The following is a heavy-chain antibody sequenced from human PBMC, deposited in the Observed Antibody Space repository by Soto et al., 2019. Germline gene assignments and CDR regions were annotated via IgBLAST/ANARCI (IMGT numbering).Heavy chain of an antibody. D-gene: IGHD2-2*01. CDR2: IYHTGNT. CDR3: ARVPDR. V-gene: IGHV4-4*02. J-gene: IGHJ5*02. Sequence: SETLSLTCAVSGGSIDSSNWWTWVRQPPGKGLEWIGEIYHTGNTNYKPSLKSRVTISVDKSKNQYSLKLNSVTAADTAVYYCARVPDRWGQGTLVTVSS. CDR1: GGSIDSSNW.